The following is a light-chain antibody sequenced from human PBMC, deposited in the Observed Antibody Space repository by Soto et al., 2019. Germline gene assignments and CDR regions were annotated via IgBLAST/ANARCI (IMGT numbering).Light chain of an antibody. CDR3: QQYNVWPFT. CDR2: VAS. CDR1: QSVSSN. J-gene: IGKJ4*01. Sequence: EIVMTQSPATLSVSQGERATLSCRASQSVSSNLAWYQQKPGQTPKLLIYVASTRATGIPARFSGSGSGTEFTLTISSLQSEDFAVYYCQQYNVWPFTFGGGTKVEFK. V-gene: IGKV3-15*01.